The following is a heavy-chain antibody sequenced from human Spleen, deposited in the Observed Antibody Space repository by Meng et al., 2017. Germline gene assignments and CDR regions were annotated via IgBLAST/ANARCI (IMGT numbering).Heavy chain of an antibody. CDR3: AKDYYYDSSGSLIGGAFDI. Sequence: LSLTCAASGFTFDDYAMHWVRQAPGKGLEWVSGISWNSGSIGYADSVKGRFTISRDNAKNSLYLQMNSLRAEDMALYYCAKDYYYDSSGSLIGGAFDIWGQGTMVTVSS. CDR1: GFTFDDYA. J-gene: IGHJ3*02. V-gene: IGHV3-9*03. D-gene: IGHD3-22*01. CDR2: ISWNSGSI.